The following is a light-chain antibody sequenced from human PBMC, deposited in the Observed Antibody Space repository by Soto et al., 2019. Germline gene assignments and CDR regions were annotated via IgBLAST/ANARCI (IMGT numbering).Light chain of an antibody. CDR3: AAWDDSLV. V-gene: IGLV1-47*01. Sequence: QSVLTQPPSASGTPGQRVTISCSGSSSNIGSNYAYWYQQLPGTAPKLLIYRNNQRPSGVPDRFSGSKSGTSASLAISGLRSEDEADYYCAAWDDSLVFGGGTKLTVL. CDR1: SSNIGSNY. J-gene: IGLJ2*01. CDR2: RNN.